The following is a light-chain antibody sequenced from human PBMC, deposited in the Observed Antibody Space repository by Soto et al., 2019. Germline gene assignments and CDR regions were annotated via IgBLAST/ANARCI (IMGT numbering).Light chain of an antibody. V-gene: IGKV1-5*01. CDR2: DAS. CDR1: QSISSW. J-gene: IGKJ5*01. Sequence: DIQMTQSPSTLSASVGDRVTITCRASQSISSWLAWYQQKPGKAPKLLIYDASSLESGVPSRFSGSGSGTEFTLTISSLQPDVFATYYCQQYNNAITFGQGTGLEIK. CDR3: QQYNNAIT.